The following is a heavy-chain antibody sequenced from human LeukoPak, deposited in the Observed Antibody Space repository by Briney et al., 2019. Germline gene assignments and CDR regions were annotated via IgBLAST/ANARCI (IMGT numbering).Heavy chain of an antibody. CDR2: ISGNSGNK. D-gene: IGHD2-21*02. CDR3: AEDLVGTGAFDI. CDR1: EFTFSSYA. J-gene: IGHJ3*02. Sequence: GGSLRLSCVGFEFTFSSYAMGWVRQAPGRGLDWVSVISGNSGNKYYADFVKGRFTISRDNSKNTLYLQMNSLRAEDTAVYYCAEDLVGTGAFDIWGQGTMVTVSS. V-gene: IGHV3-23*01.